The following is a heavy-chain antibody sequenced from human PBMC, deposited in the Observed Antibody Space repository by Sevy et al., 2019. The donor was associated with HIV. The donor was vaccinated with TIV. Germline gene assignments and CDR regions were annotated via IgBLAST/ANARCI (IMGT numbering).Heavy chain of an antibody. CDR1: RFTFSNYA. V-gene: IGHV3-30-3*01. CDR2: ISYDGTDK. J-gene: IGHJ4*02. Sequence: GGSLRLSCAASRFTFSNYAMHWVRQTPGKGLEWVAVISYDGTDKYYAESVKGRFTISRDNSNNTVYLQMSSLSLEDTAVYYCARVRTDYSSSWHVWDYWGQGTLVTVSS. D-gene: IGHD6-13*01. CDR3: ARVRTDYSSSWHVWDY.